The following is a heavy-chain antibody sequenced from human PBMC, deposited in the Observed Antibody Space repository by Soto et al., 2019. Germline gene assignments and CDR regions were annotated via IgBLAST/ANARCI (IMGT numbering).Heavy chain of an antibody. D-gene: IGHD2-21*02. J-gene: IGHJ4*02. Sequence: GGSLRLSCAASGFTFSSYGMHWVRQAPGKGLEWVAVISYDGSNKYYADSVKGRFTISRDNSKNTLYLQMNSLRAEDTAVYYCAKGDQPLLSTTPPFDYWGQGTLVTVSS. CDR1: GFTFSSYG. CDR2: ISYDGSNK. CDR3: AKGDQPLLSTTPPFDY. V-gene: IGHV3-30*18.